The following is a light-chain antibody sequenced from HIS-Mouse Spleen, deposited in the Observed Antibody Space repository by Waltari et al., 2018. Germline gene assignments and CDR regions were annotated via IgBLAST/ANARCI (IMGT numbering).Light chain of an antibody. Sequence: DIQMTQSPSSLSASVGDSVTITCRASQSISSYLNWYQQKPGKAPKLLIYAASSLQSGVPSRFSGSGSGTDFTLNISSLQPEDFATYYCQQSYSTHTFGQGTKLEIK. CDR3: QQSYSTHT. CDR1: QSISSY. V-gene: IGKV1-39*01. CDR2: AAS. J-gene: IGKJ2*01.